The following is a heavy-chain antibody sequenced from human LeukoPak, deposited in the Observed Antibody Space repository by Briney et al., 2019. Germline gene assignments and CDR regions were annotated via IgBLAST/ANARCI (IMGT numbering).Heavy chain of an antibody. CDR1: GFTFSRSA. D-gene: IGHD3-22*01. Sequence: GGPLRLSCAASGFTFSRSAMTWVRQGPGTGLEFVAAIIYSGGATYYADSVKGRFTISRDNSKNTLYLQMDSLRAEDTALYYCAKDGLYYDGSEHVYYFDSWGQGTLVTVSS. V-gene: IGHV3-23*01. CDR2: IIYSGGAT. CDR3: AKDGLYYDGSEHVYYFDS. J-gene: IGHJ4*02.